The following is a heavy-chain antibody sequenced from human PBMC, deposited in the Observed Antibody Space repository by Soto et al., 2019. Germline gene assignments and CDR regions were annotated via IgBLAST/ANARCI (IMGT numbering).Heavy chain of an antibody. CDR2: INPSSGGT. V-gene: IGHV1-2*04. J-gene: IGHJ3*02. Sequence: QVQLVQSGAEVKKPGASVKVSCKASGYTFTGYYMHWVRQAPGQGLEWMGWINPSSGGTNYAQKFQGWVTMTRDTSISTAYMELSRLRSDDTAVYYCARGLWFGELNDAFDIWGQGTMVTVSS. CDR3: ARGLWFGELNDAFDI. CDR1: GYTFTGYY. D-gene: IGHD3-10*01.